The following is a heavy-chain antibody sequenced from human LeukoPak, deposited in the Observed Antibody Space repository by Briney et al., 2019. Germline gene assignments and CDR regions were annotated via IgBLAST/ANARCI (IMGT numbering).Heavy chain of an antibody. CDR1: GGSISSGDYY. CDR3: ARVGVSGSYHFDY. Sequence: SETLSLTCTVSGGSISSGDYYWSWIRQPPGKGLEWIGYIYYSGSTYYNPSLKSRVTISVDTSKNQFSLKLSSVTAADTAVYYCARVGVSGSYHFDYWGQGTLDTVSS. D-gene: IGHD1-26*01. CDR2: IYYSGST. V-gene: IGHV4-30-4*08. J-gene: IGHJ4*02.